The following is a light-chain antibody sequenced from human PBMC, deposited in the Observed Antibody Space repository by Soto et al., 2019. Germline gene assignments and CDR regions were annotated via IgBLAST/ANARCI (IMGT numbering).Light chain of an antibody. Sequence: EIVMTQSPATLSVSPGERATLSCRASQSVSSNLAWYQQKPGQDPRLLIYGASTRATGIPPMFSGSGSGTEFTLTISSLQSEDFAVYYCQQYNNWWTFGQGTKVDIK. CDR1: QSVSSN. J-gene: IGKJ1*01. CDR2: GAS. V-gene: IGKV3-15*01. CDR3: QQYNNWWT.